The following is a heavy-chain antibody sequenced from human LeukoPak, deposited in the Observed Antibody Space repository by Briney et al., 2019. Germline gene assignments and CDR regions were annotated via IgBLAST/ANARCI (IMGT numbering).Heavy chain of an antibody. Sequence: PSETLSLTCSVSGDSISGYYWSWIRQPPGKGLEWIGYIYYSGSTNYNPSLKSRVTISVDTSKNQFSLKLSSVTAADTAVYYCARDNQRYNWFDPWGQGTLVTVSS. CDR3: ARDNQRYNWFDP. J-gene: IGHJ5*02. CDR2: IYYSGST. V-gene: IGHV4-59*01. CDR1: GDSISGYY.